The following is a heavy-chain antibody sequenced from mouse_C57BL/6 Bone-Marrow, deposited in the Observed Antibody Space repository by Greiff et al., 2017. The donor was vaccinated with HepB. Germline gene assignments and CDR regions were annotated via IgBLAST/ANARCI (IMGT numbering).Heavy chain of an antibody. CDR1: GFTFSDYY. J-gene: IGHJ1*03. D-gene: IGHD2-3*01. CDR2: INYDGSST. CDR3: ARGYDGYPDWYFDV. V-gene: IGHV5-16*01. Sequence: EVKVVESEGGLVQPGSSMKLSCTASGFTFSDYYMAWVRQVPEKGLEWVANINYDGSSTYYLDSLKSRFIISRDNAKNILYLQMSSLKSEDTATYYCARGYDGYPDWYFDVWGTGTTVTVSS.